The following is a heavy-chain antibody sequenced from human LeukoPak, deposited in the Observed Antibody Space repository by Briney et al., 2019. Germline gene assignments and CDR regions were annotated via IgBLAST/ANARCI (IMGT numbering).Heavy chain of an antibody. CDR3: ARDRGGDQLLLGY. CDR2: ISSSSSYI. J-gene: IGHJ4*02. Sequence: GGSLRLSCAASGFTFSSYSMNWVRQAPGKGLEWVSSISSSSSYIYYADSVKGRFTISRDNAKNSLYLQMNSLRAEDTAVYYCARDRGGDQLLLGYWGQGTLVTVSS. D-gene: IGHD2-2*01. V-gene: IGHV3-21*01. CDR1: GFTFSSYS.